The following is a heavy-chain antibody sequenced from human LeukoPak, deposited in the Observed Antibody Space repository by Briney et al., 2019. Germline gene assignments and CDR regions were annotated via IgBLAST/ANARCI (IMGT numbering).Heavy chain of an antibody. CDR2: IYSGGST. D-gene: IGHD1-26*01. CDR1: GFTFSSYS. J-gene: IGHJ3*02. V-gene: IGHV3-53*01. Sequence: GGSLRLSCAASGFTFSSYSMNWVRQAPGKGVEWVSIIYSGGSTFYADSVKGRFTISRDNSKNTLYLQMNSLRAEDTAVYHCARGGSYLSAFDIWGQGTMVTVSS. CDR3: ARGGSYLSAFDI.